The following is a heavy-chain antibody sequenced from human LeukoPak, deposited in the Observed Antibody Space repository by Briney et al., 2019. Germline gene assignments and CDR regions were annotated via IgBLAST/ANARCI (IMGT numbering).Heavy chain of an antibody. J-gene: IGHJ5*02. Sequence: GGSLRLSCAASGFTFSSYWMSWVRQAPGKGLEWVANIKQDGSEKYYVDSVKGRFTISRDNAKNSLYLQMNSLRAEDTAVYYCARGQIAAAGSGGLDPWGQGTLVTVSS. CDR3: ARGQIAAAGSGGLDP. D-gene: IGHD6-13*01. CDR1: GFTFSSYW. V-gene: IGHV3-7*01. CDR2: IKQDGSEK.